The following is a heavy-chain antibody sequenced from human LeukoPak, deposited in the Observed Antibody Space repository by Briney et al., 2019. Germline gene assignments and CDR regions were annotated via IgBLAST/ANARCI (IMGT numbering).Heavy chain of an antibody. CDR1: GSTFSSYA. CDR2: IKQDGNEE. D-gene: IGHD3-16*01. CDR3: ARLGGETTRFDL. V-gene: IGHV3-7*01. J-gene: IGHJ5*02. Sequence: GGSLRLSCAASGSTFSSYAMSWVRQAPGRGLDWVATIKQDGNEEYYVDSVKGRFTISRDNAENSLYLQMNSLRAEDTAVYYCARLGGETTRFDLWGQGALVTVSS.